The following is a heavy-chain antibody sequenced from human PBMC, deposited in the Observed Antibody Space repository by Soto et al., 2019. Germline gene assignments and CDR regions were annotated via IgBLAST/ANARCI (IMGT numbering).Heavy chain of an antibody. CDR2: IYYSGST. Sequence: SETLSLTCTVSGGSISSYYWSWIRQPPGKGLEWIAYIYYSGSTKYNPSLKSRVTISLDTSKNQFSLKLNSVTAADTAVYYCARDGSAGGFDYWGQGNTVTVSS. D-gene: IGHD3-16*01. CDR3: ARDGSAGGFDY. CDR1: GGSISSYY. J-gene: IGHJ4*02. V-gene: IGHV4-59*01.